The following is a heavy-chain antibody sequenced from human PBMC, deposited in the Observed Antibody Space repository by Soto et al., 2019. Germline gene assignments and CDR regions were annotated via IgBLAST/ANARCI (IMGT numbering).Heavy chain of an antibody. Sequence: GSLRLSCAASGFTFSNAWMSWVRQAPGKGLEWVGRIRSKGDGETTDYAAPVRGRFTISRDDSKNTFFLQMHSLKAEDTAVYYRTTDQAGGYFYYFGVVVWGQGTTVTVSS. CDR1: GFTFSNAW. V-gene: IGHV3-15*01. CDR2: IRSKGDGETT. CDR3: TTDQAGGYFYYFGVVV. J-gene: IGHJ6*02. D-gene: IGHD2-15*01.